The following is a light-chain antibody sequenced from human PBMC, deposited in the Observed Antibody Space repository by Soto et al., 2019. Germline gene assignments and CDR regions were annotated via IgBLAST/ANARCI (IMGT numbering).Light chain of an antibody. V-gene: IGKV1-6*01. CDR1: QGIRND. J-gene: IGKJ2*01. Sequence: AIQMTQSPSSLSASVGDRVTITCRASQGIRNDLGWYQQKPGKAPKLLIYAASSLQSGVPSRFSGSGSGTDFTLTIRSLQPEDFETYYCLQDYNYPRTFGQGTKLEIK. CDR3: LQDYNYPRT. CDR2: AAS.